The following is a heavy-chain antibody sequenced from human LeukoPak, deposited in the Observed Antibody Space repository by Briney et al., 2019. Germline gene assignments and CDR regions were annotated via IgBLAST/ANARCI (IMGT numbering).Heavy chain of an antibody. CDR2: IKQDGSDR. D-gene: IGHD6-19*01. CDR1: GFTFRNYW. V-gene: IGHV3-7*03. CDR3: VRGIGWFRFDY. Sequence: PGGSLRLSCAASGFTFRNYWMSWVRQAPGTGLEWVANIKQDGSDRNYVTSVRGRFTISRDNAESSLYLQMNSLRVEDTAVYYCVRGIGWFRFDYWGQGTLVTVSS. J-gene: IGHJ4*02.